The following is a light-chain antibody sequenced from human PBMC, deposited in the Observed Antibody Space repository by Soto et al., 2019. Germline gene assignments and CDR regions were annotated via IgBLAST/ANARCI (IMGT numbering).Light chain of an antibody. CDR1: KSDIGVYDF. CDR3: KSYAGSNTYV. V-gene: IGLV2-8*01. CDR2: EVV. J-gene: IGLJ1*01. Sequence: QSVLTQPPSASGSPGQSVTISCTGTKSDIGVYDFVSWYQHHPGKAPRLIIYEVVQRPSGVPDRFSGSKSGNTASLTVSGLQAGDEADYFCKSYAGSNTYVFGSGTKVTVL.